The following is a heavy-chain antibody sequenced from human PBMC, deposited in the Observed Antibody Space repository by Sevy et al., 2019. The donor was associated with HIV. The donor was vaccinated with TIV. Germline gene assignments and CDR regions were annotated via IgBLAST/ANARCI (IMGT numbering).Heavy chain of an antibody. V-gene: IGHV3-53*01. CDR1: GFTVSSKY. D-gene: IGHD1-26*01. J-gene: IGHJ6*02. CDR2: IYSGENT. Sequence: GGSLRLSCAASGFTVSSKYMSWVRQAPGKGLEWVSVIYSGENTYYADSVKGRFTISRDISKNTLNLEMNNLRAEDTAIYYCATRSTPLYYYALDVWGQGTTVTVSS. CDR3: ATRSTPLYYYALDV.